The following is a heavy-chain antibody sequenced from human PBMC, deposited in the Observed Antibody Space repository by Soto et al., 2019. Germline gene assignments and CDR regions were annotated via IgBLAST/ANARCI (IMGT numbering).Heavy chain of an antibody. Sequence: EVQLLESGGGLVQPGGSLRLSCAASGFTFSNYAMSWVRQAPGKGLEWVSSISNSGGRTYYADSVKGRFAISRDNSKNTLYLQLTSLRPEDTAVYYCAPSSTVLLPTTMTGWFDPWGQGTLVTVSS. CDR2: ISNSGGRT. CDR1: GFTFSNYA. V-gene: IGHV3-23*01. J-gene: IGHJ5*02. CDR3: APSSTVLLPTTMTGWFDP. D-gene: IGHD2-2*01.